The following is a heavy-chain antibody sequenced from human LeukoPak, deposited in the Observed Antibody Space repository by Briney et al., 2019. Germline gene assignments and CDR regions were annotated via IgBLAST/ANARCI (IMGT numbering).Heavy chain of an antibody. CDR3: AKAQPPNYDILSGYSRGFDY. CDR2: ISYDGSNK. D-gene: IGHD3-9*01. J-gene: IGHJ4*02. Sequence: GRSLRLSCAASGFTFSSYAMRRVRQAPGKGLEWVAVISYDGSNKYYADSVKGRFTISRDNSKNTLYLQMNSLRAEDTAAYYCAKAQPPNYDILSGYSRGFDYWGQGTLVTVSS. V-gene: IGHV3-30*04. CDR1: GFTFSSYA.